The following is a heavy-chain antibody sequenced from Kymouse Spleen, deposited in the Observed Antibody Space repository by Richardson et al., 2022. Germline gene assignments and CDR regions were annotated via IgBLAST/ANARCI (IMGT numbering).Heavy chain of an antibody. CDR3: ARDMYYDFWSGYTNYYYYGMDV. CDR1: GYTFTSYA. V-gene: IGHV7-4-1*01. CDR2: INTNTGNP. J-gene: IGHJ6*02. D-gene: IGHD3-3*01. Sequence: QVQLVQSGSELKKPGASVKVSCKASGYTFTSYAMNWVRQAPGQGLEWMGWINTNTGNPTYAQGFTGRFVFSLDTSVSTAYLQICSLKAEDTAVYYCARDMYYDFWSGYTNYYYYGMDVWGQGTTVTVSS.